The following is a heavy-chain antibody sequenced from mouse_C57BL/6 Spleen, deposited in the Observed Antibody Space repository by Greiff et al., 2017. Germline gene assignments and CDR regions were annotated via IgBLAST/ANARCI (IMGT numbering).Heavy chain of an antibody. CDR1: GFTFSNYW. Sequence: EVHLVESGGGLVQPGGSMKLSCVASGFTFSNYWMNWVRQSPEKGLEWVAQIRLKSDNYATHYAESVKGRFTISRDDSKSSVYLQMNNLRAEDTGIYYCNHHYYYGSSRWGQGTTLTVSS. V-gene: IGHV6-3*01. J-gene: IGHJ2*01. CDR2: IRLKSDNYAT. CDR3: NHHYYYGSSR. D-gene: IGHD1-1*01.